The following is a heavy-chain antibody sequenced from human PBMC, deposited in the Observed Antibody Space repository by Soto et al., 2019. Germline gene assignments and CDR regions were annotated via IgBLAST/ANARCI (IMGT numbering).Heavy chain of an antibody. CDR1: GGSISGFY. CDR3: ARSYSYSYYLMDV. D-gene: IGHD3-16*01. J-gene: IGHJ6*03. CDR2: ISYSGST. V-gene: IGHV4-59*01. Sequence: SETLSLTCTVSGGSISGFYWNWIRQPPGKGLEWIGYISYSGSTDYNPSLKSRLTISLDTSKNQFSLRLSSVTAADTAVFYCARSYSYSYYLMDVWGKGTTDTGSS.